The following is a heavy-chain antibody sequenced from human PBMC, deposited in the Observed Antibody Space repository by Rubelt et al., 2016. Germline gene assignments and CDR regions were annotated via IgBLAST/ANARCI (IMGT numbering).Heavy chain of an antibody. Sequence: EVQLLESGGGLVQFGGSLRLSCAASGFTFSSYAMSWVRQAPGKGLEWVSGICGSGDRTSYADSVKGRFTISRDISKNTLYLQMNSLRAEDTAVYYCAREKWADSSGYYADYWGQGTLVTVSS. CDR2: ICGSGDRT. J-gene: IGHJ4*02. CDR3: AREKWADSSGYYADY. CDR1: GFTFSSYA. V-gene: IGHV3-23*01. D-gene: IGHD3-22*01.